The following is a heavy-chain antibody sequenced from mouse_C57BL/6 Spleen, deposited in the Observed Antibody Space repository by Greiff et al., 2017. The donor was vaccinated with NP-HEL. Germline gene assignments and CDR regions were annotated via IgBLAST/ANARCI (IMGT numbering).Heavy chain of an antibody. D-gene: IGHD3-2*02. V-gene: IGHV1-81*01. J-gene: IGHJ4*01. CDR3: ARGGGTAQATDYYARDY. Sequence: VQLQQSGAELARPGASVKLSCKASGYTFTSYGISWVKQRTGQGLEWIGEIYPRSGNTYYNEKVKGKATLTADKSSSTAYMELRSLTSEDSAVYVCARGGGTAQATDYYARDYWGQGTSVTVSS. CDR2: IYPRSGNT. CDR1: GYTFTSYG.